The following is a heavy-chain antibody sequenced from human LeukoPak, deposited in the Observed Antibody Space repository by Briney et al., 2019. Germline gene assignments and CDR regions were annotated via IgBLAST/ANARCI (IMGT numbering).Heavy chain of an antibody. CDR2: INPNNGGT. D-gene: IGHD2-15*01. CDR3: AKVIAGSPGLDP. J-gene: IGHJ5*02. Sequence: GASVKVSCKASGYTFIGYYIHWVRQAPRQGLEWMGWINPNNGGTNYAQKFQGRVTMTRDTSISTVYMEVSRLRSDDTAVYYCAKVIAGSPGLDPWGQGTLVTVSS. V-gene: IGHV1-2*02. CDR1: GYTFIGYY.